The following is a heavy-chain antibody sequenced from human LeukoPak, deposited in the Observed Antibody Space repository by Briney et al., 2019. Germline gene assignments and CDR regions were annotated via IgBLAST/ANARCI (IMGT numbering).Heavy chain of an antibody. Sequence: SETLSLTCTVSGGSISSYYWSWIRQPAGKGLEWIGRIYTSGSTNYNPSLKSRVTMSVDTSKSQFSLKLSSVTAADTAVYYCARGFWGSSWYYFDYWGQGTLVTVSS. CDR2: IYTSGST. CDR3: ARGFWGSSWYYFDY. D-gene: IGHD6-13*01. CDR1: GGSISSYY. V-gene: IGHV4-4*07. J-gene: IGHJ4*02.